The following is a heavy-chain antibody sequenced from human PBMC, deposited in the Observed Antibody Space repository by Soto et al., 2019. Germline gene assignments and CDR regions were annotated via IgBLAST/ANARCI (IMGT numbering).Heavy chain of an antibody. CDR1: GDTVSSNSVA. CDR2: TYYRSRWYS. J-gene: IGHJ6*02. V-gene: IGHV6-1*01. D-gene: IGHD2-15*01. CDR3: ARSEEDSDYYYYGMDV. Sequence: PSQTLSLTCVGSGDTVSSNSVAWNWVRQSPSRGLEWLGRTYYRSRWYSDYAVSVRSRIDINADTSKNQVSLQLNSVTPEDTAVYYCARSEEDSDYYYYGMDVWGQGTTVTVPS.